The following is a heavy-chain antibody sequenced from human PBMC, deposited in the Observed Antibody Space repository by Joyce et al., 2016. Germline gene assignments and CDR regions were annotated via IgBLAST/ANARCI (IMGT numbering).Heavy chain of an antibody. CDR1: GFTFSSYA. D-gene: IGHD3-3*01. V-gene: IGHV3-23*01. CDR2: ISGSGGST. CDR3: ATWAPTNYDFWSGYSYYFDN. Sequence: EVQLLESGGGLVQPGGSLRLSCAASGFTFSSYAMSWVRQAPGKGLEWVSTISGSGGSTYYADSVKGRFTISRDNSENSLYLHMNSLRADDTAVYYCATWAPTNYDFWSGYSYYFDNWGQGTLVTVSS. J-gene: IGHJ4*02.